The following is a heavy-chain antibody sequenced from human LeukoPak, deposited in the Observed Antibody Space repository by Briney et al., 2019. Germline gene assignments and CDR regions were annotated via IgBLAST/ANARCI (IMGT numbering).Heavy chain of an antibody. Sequence: GGSLRLSCVASGLTFSSYAMSWVRQAPGKGLEWVSHIRGSGTSTDYTDSVKGRFIISRDNYKNTLYLQMNSLRAEDTAVYYCAKFGELYYFDYWGQGALVTVSS. CDR1: GLTFSSYA. J-gene: IGHJ4*02. CDR2: IRGSGTST. V-gene: IGHV3-23*01. D-gene: IGHD3-10*01. CDR3: AKFGELYYFDY.